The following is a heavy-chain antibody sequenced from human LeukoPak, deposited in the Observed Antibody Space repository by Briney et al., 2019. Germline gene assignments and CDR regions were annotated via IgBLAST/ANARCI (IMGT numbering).Heavy chain of an antibody. CDR3: ARDVPRYCSSTSCYWEFRY. V-gene: IGHV1-69*01. CDR1: GGTFSSYA. J-gene: IGHJ4*01. CDR2: IIPIFGTA. Sequence: SVKVSCKASGGTFSSYAISWVRQAPGQGLEWMGGIIPIFGTANYAQKFQGRVTITADESTSTAYMELSSLRSEDTAVYYCARDVPRYCSSTSCYWEFRYWGHRTLVTVSS. D-gene: IGHD2-2*01.